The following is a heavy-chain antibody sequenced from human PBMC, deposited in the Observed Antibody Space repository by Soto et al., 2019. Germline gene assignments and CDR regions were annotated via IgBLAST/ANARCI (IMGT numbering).Heavy chain of an antibody. CDR1: GYIFTSYV. CDR3: GRDLAFDI. CDR2: INAGNGNT. Sequence: ASVKVSCKASGYIFTSYVMHWVRQAPGQRLEWMGWINAGNGNTKYSQKFQGRVTITRDTSASTAYMELSSLRSEDTAVNYCGRDLAFDIGGQGTRVTVSS. J-gene: IGHJ3*02. V-gene: IGHV1-3*01.